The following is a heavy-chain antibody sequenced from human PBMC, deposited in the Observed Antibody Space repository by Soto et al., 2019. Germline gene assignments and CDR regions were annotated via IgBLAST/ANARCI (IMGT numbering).Heavy chain of an antibody. CDR1: GFTFSTDG. CDR3: VRDGHCLTTSCYGNWFDP. Sequence: GGSLRLSCAASGFTFSTDGMHWICQVPGKGLEWVSRINSDASHTYYADSVKGRFTISRDNAKNTLHLEMNSLRAEDTAVYYCVRDGHCLTTSCYGNWFDPWGQGTLVTVSS. J-gene: IGHJ5*02. V-gene: IGHV3-74*01. CDR2: INSDASHT. D-gene: IGHD2-2*01.